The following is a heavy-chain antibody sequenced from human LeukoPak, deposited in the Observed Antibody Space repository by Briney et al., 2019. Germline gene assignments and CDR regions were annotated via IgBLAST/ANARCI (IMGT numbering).Heavy chain of an antibody. CDR2: TRNKANSYTT. Sequence: GGSLRLSCAASGFTFSDHYMDWVRQAPGKGLEWVGRTRNKANSYTTEYAASVKGRFTISRDDSKNSLYLQMNSLKTEDTAVYYCASGYSGYENYYYYMDVWGKGTTVTVSS. CDR3: ASGYSGYENYYYYMDV. V-gene: IGHV3-72*01. D-gene: IGHD5-12*01. J-gene: IGHJ6*03. CDR1: GFTFSDHY.